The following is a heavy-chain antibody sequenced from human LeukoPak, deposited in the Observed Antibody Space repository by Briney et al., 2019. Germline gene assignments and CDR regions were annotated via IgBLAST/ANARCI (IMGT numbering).Heavy chain of an antibody. Sequence: SETLSLTCAVYGGTLRGYFYNWIRQPPGKGLQWIGEINDSGTTNFNPSLKSRLTISVDMSKNQVSLRLSSVTAADTAVYYCARRGDVVGPTAIWFHTLHVWGKGTTVIVSS. J-gene: IGHJ6*04. CDR3: ARRGDVVGPTAIWFHTLHV. D-gene: IGHD2-2*02. CDR1: GGTLRGYF. V-gene: IGHV4-34*01. CDR2: INDSGTT.